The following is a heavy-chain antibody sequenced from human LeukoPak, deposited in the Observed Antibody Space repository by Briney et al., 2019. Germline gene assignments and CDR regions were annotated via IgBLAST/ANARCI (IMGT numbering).Heavy chain of an antibody. J-gene: IGHJ4*02. D-gene: IGHD7-27*01. V-gene: IGHV3-23*01. CDR2: ISPSGGGT. Sequence: GGSLRLSCAASGFTFSSYGMSWVRQAPGKGLEGVSGISPSGGGTYYADSVKGRFTISRDDSKNTLSLQMNSLRVEDTALYYCAQDIAWGAFEHWGQGTLVTVSS. CDR3: AQDIAWGAFEH. CDR1: GFTFSSYG.